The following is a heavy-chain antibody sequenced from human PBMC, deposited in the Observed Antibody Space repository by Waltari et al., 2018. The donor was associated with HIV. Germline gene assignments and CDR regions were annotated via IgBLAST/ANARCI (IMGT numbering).Heavy chain of an antibody. CDR3: AKGGSHLTIFEAWFDS. D-gene: IGHD3-3*01. Sequence: EVQLVESGGGLVQPGRSLRLSCVASGFTFDDYPMHWVRQSPGKCLEWVSGISWNSGITDYGDSVKGRFTISRDNAKNALYLQMNSLTVEDTAFYYCAKGGSHLTIFEAWFDSWGQGTLVTVSS. V-gene: IGHV3-9*01. CDR2: ISWNSGIT. J-gene: IGHJ5*01. CDR1: GFTFDDYP.